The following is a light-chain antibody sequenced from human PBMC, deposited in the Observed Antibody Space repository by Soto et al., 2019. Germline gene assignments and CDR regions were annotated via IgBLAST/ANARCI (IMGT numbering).Light chain of an antibody. Sequence: EIVMTQSPATLSVSPGERATLSCRASRNINRKLAWYQQKPGQAPRLLISGASTRATGIPARFSGSGSGKEFYLTISSLQSEDFAVYYCQQYYDYPPLIFGGGTKVEIK. CDR1: RNINRK. J-gene: IGKJ4*01. CDR2: GAS. CDR3: QQYYDYPPLI. V-gene: IGKV3-15*01.